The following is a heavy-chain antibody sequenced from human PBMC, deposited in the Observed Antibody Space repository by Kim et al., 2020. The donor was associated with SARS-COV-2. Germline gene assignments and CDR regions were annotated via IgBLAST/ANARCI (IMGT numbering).Heavy chain of an antibody. CDR1: GGSISSYY. D-gene: IGHD2-15*01. CDR3: ARSLLCSGGSCYSGWFDP. Sequence: SETLSLTCTVSGGSISSYYWSWIRQPPGKGLEWIGYIYYSGSTNYNTSLKSRVTISVDTSKNQFPLKLSSVTAADTAVYYCARSLLCSGGSCYSGWFDPWGQGTLVTVSS. V-gene: IGHV4-59*01. CDR2: IYYSGST. J-gene: IGHJ5*02.